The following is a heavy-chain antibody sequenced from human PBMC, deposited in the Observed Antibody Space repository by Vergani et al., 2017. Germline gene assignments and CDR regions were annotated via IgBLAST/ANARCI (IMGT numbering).Heavy chain of an antibody. CDR2: INHSGST. Sequence: QVQLQQWGAGLLKPSETLSLTCAVYGGSFSGYYWSWIRQPPGKGLEWIGEINHSGSTNYNPSLKSRVTISVDTSKNQFSLKLSSVTAADTAVYYCATGGGITMVRGPLRNWFDPWGQGTLVTVSS. CDR3: ATGGGITMVRGPLRNWFDP. J-gene: IGHJ5*02. V-gene: IGHV4-34*01. D-gene: IGHD3-10*01. CDR1: GGSFSGYY.